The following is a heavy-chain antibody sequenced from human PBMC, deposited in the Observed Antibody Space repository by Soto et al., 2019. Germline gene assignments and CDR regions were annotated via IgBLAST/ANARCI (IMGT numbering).Heavy chain of an antibody. CDR2: INWNGGST. Sequence: RPGGSLRLSCAASGFTFDDYGMSWVRQAPGKGLEWVSGINWNGGSTGYADSVKGRFTISRDNAKNSLYLQMNSLRAEDTALYYCASGPRIAARQSYQTNYYYYYGMDVWGQGTTVTVSS. V-gene: IGHV3-20*04. D-gene: IGHD6-6*01. J-gene: IGHJ6*02. CDR1: GFTFDDYG. CDR3: ASGPRIAARQSYQTNYYYYYGMDV.